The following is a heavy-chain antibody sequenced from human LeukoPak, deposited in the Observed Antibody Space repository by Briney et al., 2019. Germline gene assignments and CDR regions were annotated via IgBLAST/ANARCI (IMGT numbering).Heavy chain of an antibody. J-gene: IGHJ5*02. Sequence: SETLSLTCTVSGGSISSYFWSWIRQPPGKGLEWIGYIYYSGSTNYNPSLKSRVTISVDTSKNQFSLKLSSVTAADTAVYYCARESYSGSYYRFDPWGQGTLVTVSS. CDR1: GGSISSYF. CDR2: IYYSGST. V-gene: IGHV4-59*01. D-gene: IGHD1-26*01. CDR3: ARESYSGSYYRFDP.